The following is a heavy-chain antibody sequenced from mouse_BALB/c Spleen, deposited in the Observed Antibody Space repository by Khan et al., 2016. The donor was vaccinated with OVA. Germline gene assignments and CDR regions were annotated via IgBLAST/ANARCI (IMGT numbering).Heavy chain of an antibody. Sequence: VQLQESGPELVRPGVSVKISCKGSGFTFTDYAMYWVKQSHAKSLEWIGLISTYSGITNYNQKFKGTATMTVDKSSSTATMELARLTSEDAAIYCCARAGYDGYCDYWGQGTTLTVSS. J-gene: IGHJ2*01. V-gene: IGHV1S137*01. CDR2: ISTYSGIT. CDR1: GFTFTDYA. D-gene: IGHD2-3*01. CDR3: ARAGYDGYCDY.